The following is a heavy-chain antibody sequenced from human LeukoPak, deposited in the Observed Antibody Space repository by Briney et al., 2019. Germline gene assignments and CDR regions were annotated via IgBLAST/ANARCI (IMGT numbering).Heavy chain of an antibody. CDR3: ASRRQWLVYYFDY. CDR1: GFTFSSYS. J-gene: IGHJ4*02. Sequence: GGSLRLSCAASGFTFSSYSMNWVRQAPGKGLEWVSSISSSSSYIYYADSVKGRFTISRDNAKNSLYLQMNSLRAEDTAVYYCASRRQWLVYYFDYWGQGTLVTVSS. D-gene: IGHD6-19*01. CDR2: ISSSSSYI. V-gene: IGHV3-21*01.